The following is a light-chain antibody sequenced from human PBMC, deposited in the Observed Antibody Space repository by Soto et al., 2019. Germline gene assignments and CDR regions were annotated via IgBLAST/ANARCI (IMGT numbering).Light chain of an antibody. CDR2: KAS. CDR1: ESIASW. J-gene: IGKJ1*01. CDR3: QQYQYDSWT. Sequence: IHMIQSPSTLSASVGDRVTITCWASESIASWLAWHQQKPGRAPKLLISKASSRESGVPSRFSGSGSGTEFTLTISGLQPDDVATYYCQQYQYDSWTFGQGTKVDIK. V-gene: IGKV1-5*03.